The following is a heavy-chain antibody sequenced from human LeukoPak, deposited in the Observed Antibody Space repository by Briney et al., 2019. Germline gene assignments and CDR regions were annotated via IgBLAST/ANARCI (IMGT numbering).Heavy chain of an antibody. J-gene: IGHJ3*02. CDR2: IYYSGST. Sequence: PSETLSLTGTVSGGSISSGGYYWSWIRQHPGKGLEWIGYIYYSGSTYYNPSLKSRVTISVDTSKNQFSLKLSSVTAADTAVYYCARGYDSSGYHDAFDIWGQGTMVTVSS. V-gene: IGHV4-31*03. D-gene: IGHD3-22*01. CDR3: ARGYDSSGYHDAFDI. CDR1: GGSISSGGYY.